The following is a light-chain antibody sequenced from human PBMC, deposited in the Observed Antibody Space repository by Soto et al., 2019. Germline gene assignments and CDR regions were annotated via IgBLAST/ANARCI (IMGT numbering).Light chain of an antibody. V-gene: IGLV1-40*01. CDR3: QSYDSNYV. Sequence: QSVLTQPPSVSGAPGQRVTISCTGSSSNIGAGYDVHWYQQLPGTAPKLLIYHNNNRPSGVPDRFSGSQSGTSASLAITGLQAEDEADYYCQSYDSNYVFGTGTQLTVL. CDR1: SSNIGAGYD. J-gene: IGLJ1*01. CDR2: HNN.